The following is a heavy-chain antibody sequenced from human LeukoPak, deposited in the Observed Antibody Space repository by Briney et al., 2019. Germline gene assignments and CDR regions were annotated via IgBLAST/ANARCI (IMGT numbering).Heavy chain of an antibody. V-gene: IGHV3-21*01. J-gene: IGHJ4*02. CDR2: ISSSSSYI. CDR1: GFTFSSYS. CDR3: AREGKAAAAVGDY. Sequence: PGGSLRLSCAASGFTFSSYSMNWVRQAPGKGLEWVSSISSSSSYIYYADSVKGRFTISRDNAKNSLYLQMNSLRAEDTAVYYCAREGKAAAAVGDYWGQGTLVTVSS. D-gene: IGHD6-13*01.